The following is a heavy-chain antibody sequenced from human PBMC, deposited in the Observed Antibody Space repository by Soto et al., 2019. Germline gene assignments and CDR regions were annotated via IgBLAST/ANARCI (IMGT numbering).Heavy chain of an antibody. J-gene: IGHJ4*02. V-gene: IGHV3-15*01. Sequence: GGSLRLSCAASGFTFSNAWLSWVRQAPGKGLEWVGRIKIKTDGGTTDYAAPVKGRFTISRDDSKNTLYLQMNSLKTEDTAVYYCTTPNMTQANWGQGTLVTVSS. CDR2: IKIKTDGGTT. CDR3: TTPNMTQAN. CDR1: GFTFSNAW.